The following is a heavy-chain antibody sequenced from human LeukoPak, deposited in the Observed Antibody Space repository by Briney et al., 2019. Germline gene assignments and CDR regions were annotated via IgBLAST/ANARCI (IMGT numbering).Heavy chain of an antibody. CDR1: GYTFTSYG. V-gene: IGHV1-18*01. D-gene: IGHD3-22*01. Sequence: ASVKVSCEASGYTFTSYGISWVRQAPGQGLEWMGWISAYNGNTNYAQKLQGRVTMTTDTSTSTAYMELRSLRSDDTAVYYCARSYDSSGYYPDAFDIWGQGTMVTVSS. CDR3: ARSYDSSGYYPDAFDI. J-gene: IGHJ3*02. CDR2: ISAYNGNT.